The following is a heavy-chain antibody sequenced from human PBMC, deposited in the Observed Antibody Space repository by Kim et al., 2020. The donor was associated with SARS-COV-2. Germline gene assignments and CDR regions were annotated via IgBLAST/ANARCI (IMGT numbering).Heavy chain of an antibody. CDR3: ARGETAYGMDF. D-gene: IGHD2-21*02. V-gene: IGHV3-21*01. J-gene: IGHJ6*02. Sequence: IYYADSGKGRFTISRDDARNSLYLQMNSLRAEDTAVYYCARGETAYGMDFWGQGTTVTVSS. CDR2: I.